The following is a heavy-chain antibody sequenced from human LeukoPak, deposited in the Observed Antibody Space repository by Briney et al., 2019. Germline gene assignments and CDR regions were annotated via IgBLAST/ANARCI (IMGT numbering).Heavy chain of an antibody. CDR2: MNEDGDDK. CDR1: GFSLSDYW. J-gene: IGHJ4*02. Sequence: PGGSLRLSCAASGFSLSDYWMSWVRQAPGKGLEWAANMNEDGDDKNYVDSVKGRFTISKHNAENSLYLQMNSLRAEDTAVYYCASQMRSQGYGGYENWGQGTLVTVSS. D-gene: IGHD5-12*01. V-gene: IGHV3-7*01. CDR3: ASQMRSQGYGGYEN.